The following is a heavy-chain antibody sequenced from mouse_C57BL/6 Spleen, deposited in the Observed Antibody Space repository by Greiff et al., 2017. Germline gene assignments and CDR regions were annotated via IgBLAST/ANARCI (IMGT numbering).Heavy chain of an antibody. CDR2: ISDGGSYT. J-gene: IGHJ2*01. D-gene: IGHD3-2*02. CDR1: GFTFSSYA. CDR3: ARDQDYFDY. V-gene: IGHV5-4*01. Sequence: QLQESGGGLVKPGGSLKLSCAASGFTFSSYAMSWVRQTPEKRLEWVATISDGGSYTYYPDNVKGRFTISRVNAKTNLYLQMSHLKAEDTAMYYCARDQDYFDYWGQGTTLTVSS.